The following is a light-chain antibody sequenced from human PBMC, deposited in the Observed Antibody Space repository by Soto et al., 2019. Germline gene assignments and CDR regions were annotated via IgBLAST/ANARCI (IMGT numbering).Light chain of an antibody. J-gene: IGKJ4*01. V-gene: IGKV1-27*01. CDR2: VAS. Sequence: DLQMTQSPSSLSASVGDSVTITCRASQGISNYLAWYQQKPGKVPKVLIYVASALQSGVQSRFSGSGSGRDFTLTIRSLQPEDAATYYCKEYNSGLTXGGGTKVDIK. CDR3: KEYNSGLT. CDR1: QGISNY.